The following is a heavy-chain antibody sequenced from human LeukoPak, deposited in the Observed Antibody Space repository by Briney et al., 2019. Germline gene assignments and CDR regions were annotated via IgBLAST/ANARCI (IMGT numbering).Heavy chain of an antibody. Sequence: GASVKVSCKASGYTFTSYGISWVRQAPGQGLEWMGWINPNSGGTNYAQKFQGRVTMTRDTSISTAYMELSRLRSDDTAVYYCARSHHPRHRYSYGYIIWGQGTLVTVSS. CDR3: ARSHHPRHRYSYGYII. V-gene: IGHV1-2*02. D-gene: IGHD5-18*01. CDR2: INPNSGGT. J-gene: IGHJ4*02. CDR1: GYTFTSYG.